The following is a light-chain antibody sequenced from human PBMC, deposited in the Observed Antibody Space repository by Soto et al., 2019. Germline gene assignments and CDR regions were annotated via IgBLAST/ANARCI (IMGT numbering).Light chain of an antibody. CDR3: QSYDSSIDVV. CDR1: SGSIASNY. CDR2: EDN. V-gene: IGLV6-57*04. J-gene: IGLJ2*01. Sequence: NFMLTQPHSVSESPGKTVTISCTRSSGSIASNYVQWYQQRPGSAPTTVIYEDNQRPSGVPDRFSGSIDSSSNSASLTLSGLKTEDEADYYCQSYDSSIDVVFGGGTKLTVL.